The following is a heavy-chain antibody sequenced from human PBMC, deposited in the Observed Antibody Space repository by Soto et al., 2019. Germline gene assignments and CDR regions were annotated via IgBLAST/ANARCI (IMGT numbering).Heavy chain of an antibody. J-gene: IGHJ4*02. CDR1: GGSISSYY. Sequence: SETLFLTCTVSGGSISSYYWSWIRQPPGKGLEWIGYIYYSGSTNYNPSLKSRVTISVDTSKNQFSLKLSSVTAADTAVYYCARVATRMRGVGYFDYWGQGTLGTVSS. D-gene: IGHD3-10*01. V-gene: IGHV4-59*01. CDR2: IYYSGST. CDR3: ARVATRMRGVGYFDY.